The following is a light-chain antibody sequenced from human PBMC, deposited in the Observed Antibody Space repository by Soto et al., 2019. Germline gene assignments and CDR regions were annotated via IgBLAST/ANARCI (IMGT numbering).Light chain of an antibody. J-gene: IGKJ4*01. CDR3: QQYGSSPLT. CDR2: GAS. Sequence: EIVLTQSPGTLSLSPGERATLSCRASQSVSSSYLAWYQQKPGQAPRLLIYGASSRATGIPDRFSGSGSGTDFTLPISRLEPEEFAVYFCQQYGSSPLTFGGGTKVEIK. V-gene: IGKV3-20*01. CDR1: QSVSSSY.